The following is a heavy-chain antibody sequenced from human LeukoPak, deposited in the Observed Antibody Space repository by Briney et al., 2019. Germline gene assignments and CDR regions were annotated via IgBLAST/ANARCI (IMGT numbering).Heavy chain of an antibody. V-gene: IGHV1-8*01. D-gene: IGHD3-10*01. CDR1: GYTFTSYD. J-gene: IGHJ6*02. CDR2: MNPNSGNT. CDR3: AREYGSGSYRYIGYYYYYYGMDV. Sequence: ASVKVSCKASGYTFTSYDINWVRQATGQGLEWMGWMNPNSGNTGYAQKFQGRVTMTRNTSISTAYMELSSLRSEDTAVYYCAREYGSGSYRYIGYYYYYYGMDVWGQGTTVTVSS.